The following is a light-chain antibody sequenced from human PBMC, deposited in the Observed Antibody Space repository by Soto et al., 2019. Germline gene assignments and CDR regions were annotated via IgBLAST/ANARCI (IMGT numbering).Light chain of an antibody. CDR1: QGISSY. Sequence: DLQLTQSPSFLSASVGDRVTITCRASQGISSYLAWYQQKPGKAPKLLIYVASTLQTGVPSRFSGSGSGTEFTLTISSLQPEDFATYYCQQLNSYPLTFGPGTKVDIK. J-gene: IGKJ3*01. V-gene: IGKV1-9*01. CDR3: QQLNSYPLT. CDR2: VAS.